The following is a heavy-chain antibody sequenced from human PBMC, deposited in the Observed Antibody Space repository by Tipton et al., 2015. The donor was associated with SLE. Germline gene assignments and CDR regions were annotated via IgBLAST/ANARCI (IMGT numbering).Heavy chain of an antibody. Sequence: TLSLTCTVSGGSISSGDYYWSWIRQPPGKGLEWIGYIYYSGSTYYNPSLKTRFIMSVDTSKNQFSLKLSSVTAADTAVYYCARDSSRYYDSSGFDYWGQGTLVTVSS. CDR3: ARDSSRYYDSSGFDY. J-gene: IGHJ4*02. V-gene: IGHV4-30-4*01. CDR1: GGSISSGDYY. CDR2: IYYSGST. D-gene: IGHD3-22*01.